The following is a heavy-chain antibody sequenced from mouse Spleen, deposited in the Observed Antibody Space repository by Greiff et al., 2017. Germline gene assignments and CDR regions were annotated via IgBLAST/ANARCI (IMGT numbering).Heavy chain of an antibody. J-gene: IGHJ2*01. Sequence: QVQLQQSGAELVRPGASVTLSCKASGYTFTDYEMHWVKKTPVHGLEWIGTIDPETGGTAYNQKFKGKAILTADKSSSTAYMELRSLTSEDSAVYYCTQLAHYFDYWGQGTTLTVSS. CDR3: TQLAHYFDY. CDR1: GYTFTDYE. CDR2: IDPETGGT. D-gene: IGHD4-1*02. V-gene: IGHV1-15*01.